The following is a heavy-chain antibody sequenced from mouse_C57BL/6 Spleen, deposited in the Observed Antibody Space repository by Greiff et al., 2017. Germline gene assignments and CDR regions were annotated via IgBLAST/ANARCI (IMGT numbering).Heavy chain of an antibody. V-gene: IGHV1-80*01. J-gene: IGHJ3*01. D-gene: IGHD2-4*01. CDR1: GYAFSSYW. Sequence: QVQLQQSGPELVKPGASVKISCKASGYAFSSYWMNWVKQRPGKGLEWIGQIYPGDGDTNYNGKFKGKATLTADKSSSTAYMQLSSLTSEDSAVYFCARMYDYDGFAYWGQGTLVTVSA. CDR3: ARMYDYDGFAY. CDR2: IYPGDGDT.